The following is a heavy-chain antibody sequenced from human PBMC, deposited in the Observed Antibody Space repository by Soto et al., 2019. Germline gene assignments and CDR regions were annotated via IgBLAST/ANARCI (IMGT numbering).Heavy chain of an antibody. CDR2: IYYSGNT. CDR3: ARQGRVLYSGDWNYFDY. CDR1: GGSISSSSYY. J-gene: IGHJ4*02. D-gene: IGHD5-12*01. V-gene: IGHV4-39*01. Sequence: PSETLSLTCTVSGGSISSSSYYWGWIRQPPGKGLEWIGTIYYSGNTYYNPSLRSRVTISVDTSKNQFSLKLSSVTAADTGLYYCARQGRVLYSGDWNYFDYWGQGTQVTVSS.